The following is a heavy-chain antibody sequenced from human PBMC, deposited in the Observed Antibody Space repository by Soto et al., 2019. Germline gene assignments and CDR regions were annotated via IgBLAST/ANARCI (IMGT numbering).Heavy chain of an antibody. CDR1: GPSISSSPYY. CDR2: VYYSENN. CDR3: AISKFSGTSHNSFNT. J-gene: IGHJ3*02. D-gene: IGHD1-26*01. V-gene: IGHV4-39*02. Sequence: SETLSLTCTVSGPSISSSPYYWGWIRQPPGKGLEWIGSVYYSENNYYNPSLKSRVTISVDTSKNLFSLKLTSVTAADTAMYYCAISKFSGTSHNSFNTWCQGTMVTV.